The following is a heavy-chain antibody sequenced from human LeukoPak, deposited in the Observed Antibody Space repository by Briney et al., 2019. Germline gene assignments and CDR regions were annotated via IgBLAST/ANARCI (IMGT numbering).Heavy chain of an antibody. J-gene: IGHJ6*02. V-gene: IGHV4-59*01. CDR2: IYYSGST. CDR1: GGSFSGYY. D-gene: IGHD5-12*01. Sequence: SETLSLTCAVYGGSFSGYYWSWIRQPPGKGLGWIGYIYYSGSTNYNPSLKSRVTISVDTSKNQFSLKLSSVTAADTAVYYCARSGYDLYYYGMDVWGQGTTVTVSS. CDR3: ARSGYDLYYYGMDV.